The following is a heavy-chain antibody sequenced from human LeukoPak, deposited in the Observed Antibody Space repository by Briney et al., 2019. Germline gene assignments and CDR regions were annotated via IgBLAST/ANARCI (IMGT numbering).Heavy chain of an antibody. CDR1: GFTFRNYG. V-gene: IGHV3-33*01. CDR3: ARDQGTTVTTRECGYFAF. Sequence: GGSLRLSCAASGFTFRNYGMHWVRQAPGKGLEWVATIWYDGSEKYYADSVTGRLTVSRDNSKNTLYLQINSLRAEDTAVYYCARDQGTTVTTRECGYFAFWGQGTLVTVSS. D-gene: IGHD4-17*01. CDR2: IWYDGSEK. J-gene: IGHJ4*02.